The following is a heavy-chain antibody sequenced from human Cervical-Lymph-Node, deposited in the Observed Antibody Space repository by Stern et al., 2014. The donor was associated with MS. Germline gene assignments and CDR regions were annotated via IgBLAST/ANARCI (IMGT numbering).Heavy chain of an antibody. V-gene: IGHV4-59*01. D-gene: IGHD6-13*01. Sequence: QLQLQESGQGLVKSSETLSLTCTVSGGSISSYYWSWIRQPPGKGLEWIGYIHNSGSTNYNASLKSRVTISVDTSKNQFSLKLSPVTAADTAVYYCARGVLRSSWSQRPNWFDPWGQGTLVTVSS. CDR3: ARGVLRSSWSQRPNWFDP. CDR2: IHNSGST. CDR1: GGSISSYY. J-gene: IGHJ5*02.